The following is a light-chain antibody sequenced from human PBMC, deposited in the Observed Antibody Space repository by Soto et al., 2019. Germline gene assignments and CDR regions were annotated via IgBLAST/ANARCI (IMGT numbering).Light chain of an antibody. CDR3: QSYDSSLSRV. CDR1: SSNIGAGYD. Sequence: QSVLTQSPSVSGAPGQRVTISCTGSSSNIGAGYDVHWYQQLPGTAPKLLIYGNKNRPSGVPDRFSASKSGTSASLAIAGLQAEYEADYYCQSYDSSLSRVFGTGTKVTVL. J-gene: IGLJ1*01. CDR2: GNK. V-gene: IGLV1-40*01.